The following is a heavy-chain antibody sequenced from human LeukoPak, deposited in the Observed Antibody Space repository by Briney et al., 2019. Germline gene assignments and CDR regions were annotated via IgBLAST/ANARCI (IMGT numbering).Heavy chain of an antibody. V-gene: IGHV3-23*01. CDR3: AKDAKRNYDFWDRFDY. CDR1: GFTFSTYA. D-gene: IGHD3-3*01. Sequence: HPGGSLRLSCAASGFTFSTYAMSWVRQAPGKGLERVSAISGSGGSTYYADSVKGRFTTSRDNSTPTIYLQMTSLRAEDTALYYCAKDAKRNYDFWDRFDYWGQGTLVTVSS. J-gene: IGHJ4*02. CDR2: ISGSGGST.